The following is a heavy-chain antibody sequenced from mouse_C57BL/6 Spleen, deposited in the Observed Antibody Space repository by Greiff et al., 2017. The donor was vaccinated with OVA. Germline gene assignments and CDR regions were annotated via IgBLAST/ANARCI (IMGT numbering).Heavy chain of an antibody. D-gene: IGHD1-1*01. CDR2: INPNKGGT. CDR1: GYTFTDYN. J-gene: IGHJ4*01. Sequence: DVHLQESGPELVKPGASVKIPCKVSGYTFTDYNLDWGKQSHEKSLEGIGEINPNKGGTIYNQKFKGKATLTVDKSSSTAYMELRSLTSEDTAVYYCARDGSSYGDYAMDYWGQGTSVTVSS. V-gene: IGHV1-18*01. CDR3: ARDGSSYGDYAMDY.